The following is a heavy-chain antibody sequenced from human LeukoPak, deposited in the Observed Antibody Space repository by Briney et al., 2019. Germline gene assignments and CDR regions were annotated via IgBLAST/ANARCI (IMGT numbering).Heavy chain of an antibody. Sequence: SETLSLTCTVSGGSISGYYWSWIRQPPGKGLEWIGYIYYSGSTNYNPSLKSRVTISVDTSKNQFSLKLSSVTAADTAVYYCARQLVDYYGSGSYYSYYYYGMDVWGQGTTVTVSS. CDR1: GGSISGYY. D-gene: IGHD3-10*01. J-gene: IGHJ6*02. CDR3: ARQLVDYYGSGSYYSYYYYGMDV. V-gene: IGHV4-59*08. CDR2: IYYSGST.